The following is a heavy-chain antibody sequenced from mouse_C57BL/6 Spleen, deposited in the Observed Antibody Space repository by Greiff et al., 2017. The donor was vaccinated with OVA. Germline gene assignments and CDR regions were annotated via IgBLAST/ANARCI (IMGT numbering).Heavy chain of an antibody. CDR2: IRSKSNNYAT. Sequence: EVQGVESGGGLVQPKGSLKLSCAASGFSFNTYAMNWVRQAPGKGLEWVARIRSKSNNYATYYADSVKDRFTISRDDSESMLYLQMNNLKTEDTAMYYCVSGDYYGSSSFDYWGQGTTLTVSS. J-gene: IGHJ2*01. V-gene: IGHV10-1*01. D-gene: IGHD1-1*01. CDR1: GFSFNTYA. CDR3: VSGDYYGSSSFDY.